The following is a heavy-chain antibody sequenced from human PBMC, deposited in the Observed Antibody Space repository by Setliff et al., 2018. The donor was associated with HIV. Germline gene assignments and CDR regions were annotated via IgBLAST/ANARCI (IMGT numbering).Heavy chain of an antibody. CDR1: GDSITSGGYF. V-gene: IGHV4-31*03. J-gene: IGHJ4*02. Sequence: SETLSLTCTVSGDSITSGGYFWSWIRQHPGKGLEWIGHIYYSGSTNYNPSLKSRVTISVDTSRNQFSLNLRSVTAADTAVYYCAREAVLFGGSYRFDYWGQGTLVTVSS. CDR3: AREAVLFGGSYRFDY. D-gene: IGHD1-26*01. CDR2: IYYSGST.